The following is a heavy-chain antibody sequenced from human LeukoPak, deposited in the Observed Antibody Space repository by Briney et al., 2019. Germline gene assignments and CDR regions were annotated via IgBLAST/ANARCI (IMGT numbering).Heavy chain of an antibody. J-gene: IGHJ4*02. CDR1: GFTFSSYA. Sequence: GGSLRLSCAASGFTFSSYAMHWVRHAPGKGLEWVAFIRYDGNIKYYADSVKGRFTISRDNSKNTLYLQLNSLRAEETAVFYCAKAESHYYGSGSYSFDHWGQGTLVTVSS. CDR3: AKAESHYYGSGSYSFDH. CDR2: IRYDGNIK. V-gene: IGHV3-30*02. D-gene: IGHD3-10*01.